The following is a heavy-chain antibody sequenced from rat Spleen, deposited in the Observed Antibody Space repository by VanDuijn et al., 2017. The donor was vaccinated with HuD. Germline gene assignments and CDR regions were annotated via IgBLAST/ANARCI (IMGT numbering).Heavy chain of an antibody. V-gene: IGHV5-7*01. CDR1: GFTFSDYN. CDR2: ISYDGSST. CDR3: ARHKGGYGYTFDY. Sequence: EVQLVESGGGLVQPGRSLKLSCAASGFTFSDYNMAWVRQAPKKGLEWVGTISYDGSSTYYRDSVKGRFTISRDNAKSTLYLQMDSLRSEDTATYYCARHKGGYGYTFDYWGQGVMVTVSS. D-gene: IGHD1-9*01. J-gene: IGHJ2*01.